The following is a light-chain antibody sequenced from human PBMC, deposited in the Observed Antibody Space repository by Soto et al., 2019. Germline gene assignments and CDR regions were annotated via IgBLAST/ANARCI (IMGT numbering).Light chain of an antibody. CDR3: ETWDSTLWV. Sequence: QPVLTQSSSASASLGSSVKLTCTLSSGHSSYIIAWHQQQPGKAPRYLMKLEGSGSYNKGSGVPDRFSGSSSGADRYLTISNLQSEDEADYYCETWDSTLWVFGGGTTLTVL. J-gene: IGLJ3*02. V-gene: IGLV4-60*03. CDR2: LEGSGSY. CDR1: SGHSSYI.